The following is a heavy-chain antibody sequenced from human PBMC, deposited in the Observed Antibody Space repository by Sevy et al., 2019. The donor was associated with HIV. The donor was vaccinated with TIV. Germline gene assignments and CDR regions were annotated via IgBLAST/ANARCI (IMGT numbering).Heavy chain of an antibody. J-gene: IGHJ4*03. Sequence: SETLSLTCAVYGGSFSSYDWSWIRQPPGKGLEWIGEINHSGTTNYNPSLKSRVTISLDTSKNQFSLKLTSVTAADTAAYYCAGWRGTRVTMIVVVTTGYFDNWGQGTLVTVSS. V-gene: IGHV4-34*01. D-gene: IGHD3-22*01. CDR1: GGSFSSYD. CDR2: INHSGTT. CDR3: AGWRGTRVTMIVVVTTGYFDN.